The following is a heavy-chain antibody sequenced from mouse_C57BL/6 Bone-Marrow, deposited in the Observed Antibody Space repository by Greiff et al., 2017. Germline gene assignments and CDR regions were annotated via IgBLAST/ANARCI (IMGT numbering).Heavy chain of an antibody. D-gene: IGHD1-1*01. Sequence: VQLQQPGTELVKPGASVKLSCKASGYTFTSYWMHWVKQRPGQGLEWIGNINPSNGGTNYNEKFKSKATLTVDKSSSTAYMQLRSLTSEDSAVYYCARVRFITTVVADYAMDYWGQGTSVTVSS. J-gene: IGHJ4*01. CDR1: GYTFTSYW. CDR2: INPSNGGT. CDR3: ARVRFITTVVADYAMDY. V-gene: IGHV1-53*01.